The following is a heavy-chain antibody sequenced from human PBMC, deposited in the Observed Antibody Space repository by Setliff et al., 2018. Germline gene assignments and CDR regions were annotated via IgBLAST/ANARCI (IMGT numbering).Heavy chain of an antibody. CDR2: ISVNGDGT. CDR1: GFTFNNCA. V-gene: IGHV3-23*01. J-gene: IGHJ4*02. CDR3: AKRPEHVDMYFDY. Sequence: GGSLRLSCAASGFTFNNCAMSWVRQAPGKGLEWVSTISVNGDGTYYADSVKGRFTISRDDSQNTLSLQVNSLRAEDTAVYYCAKRPEHVDMYFDYWGQGALVTVSS.